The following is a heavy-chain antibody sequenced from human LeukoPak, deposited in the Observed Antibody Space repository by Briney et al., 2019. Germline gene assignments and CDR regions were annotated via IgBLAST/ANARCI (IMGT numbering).Heavy chain of an antibody. V-gene: IGHV1-69*13. CDR2: IIPIFGTA. Sequence: ASVKVSCKASGGTFSSYAISWVRQAPGQGLEWMGGIIPIFGTANYAQELQGRVTITADESTSTAYMELSSLRSEDTAVYYCARVYDTAMAYFDYWGQGTLVTVSS. J-gene: IGHJ4*02. CDR3: ARVYDTAMAYFDY. D-gene: IGHD5-18*01. CDR1: GGTFSSYA.